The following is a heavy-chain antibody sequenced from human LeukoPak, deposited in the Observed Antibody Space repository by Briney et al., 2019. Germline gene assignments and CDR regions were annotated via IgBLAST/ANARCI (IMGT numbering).Heavy chain of an antibody. Sequence: ASVKVSCKASGYTFTSYGISWVRQAPGQGLEWMGWISAYNGNTNYAQKFQGRVTITRNTSISTAYMELSSLRSEDTAVYYCARGRAAARPYFDYWGQGTLVTVSS. CDR2: ISAYNGNT. D-gene: IGHD6-6*01. CDR1: GYTFTSYG. J-gene: IGHJ4*02. CDR3: ARGRAAARPYFDY. V-gene: IGHV1-18*01.